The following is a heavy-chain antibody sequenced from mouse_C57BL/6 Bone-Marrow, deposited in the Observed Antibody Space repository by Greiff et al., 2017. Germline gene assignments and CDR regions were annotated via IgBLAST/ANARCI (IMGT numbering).Heavy chain of an antibody. CDR3: ARGGILSTTVEEVDY. CDR2: IDPSDSYT. V-gene: IGHV1-50*01. D-gene: IGHD1-1*01. CDR1: GYTFTSYW. Sequence: QVQLQQPGAELVKPGASVKLSCKASGYTFTSYWMQWVKQRPGQGLEWIGEIDPSDSYTNYNQKFKGKATLTVDKSSSSAYMQLSSLTSEDSAVYYCARGGILSTTVEEVDYWGQGTTLTVSS. J-gene: IGHJ2*01.